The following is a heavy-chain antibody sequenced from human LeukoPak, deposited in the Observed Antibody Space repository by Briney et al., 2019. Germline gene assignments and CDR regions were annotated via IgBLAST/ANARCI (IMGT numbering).Heavy chain of an antibody. J-gene: IGHJ5*02. Sequence: GGSVRLSCAASGFTFSSYAMHWVRQAPGKGLEWVAVISYDGSNKYYADSVKGRFTISRDNSKNTLYLQMNSLRAEDTAVYYCARDGGYCSSTSCYAVGSWGQGTLVTVSS. D-gene: IGHD2-2*01. V-gene: IGHV3-30*04. CDR3: ARDGGYCSSTSCYAVGS. CDR1: GFTFSSYA. CDR2: ISYDGSNK.